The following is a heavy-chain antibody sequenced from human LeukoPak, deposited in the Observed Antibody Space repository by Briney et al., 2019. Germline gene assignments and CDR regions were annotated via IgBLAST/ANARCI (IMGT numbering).Heavy chain of an antibody. CDR1: GFTFSGSA. CDR3: TICVGDCYSGFDY. Sequence: GGSLRLSCAASGFTFSGSAMHWVRQASGKGLEWVGRIRSKAHSYATAYAASVKGRVSISRDDSKNTAYLQMNSLKTEDTAVYYCTICVGDCYSGFDYLGQGTMVTVSS. V-gene: IGHV3-73*01. CDR2: IRSKAHSYAT. J-gene: IGHJ4*02. D-gene: IGHD2-21*01.